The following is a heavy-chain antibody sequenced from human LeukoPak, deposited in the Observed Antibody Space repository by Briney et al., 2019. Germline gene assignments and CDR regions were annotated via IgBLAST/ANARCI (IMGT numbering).Heavy chain of an antibody. D-gene: IGHD6-13*01. J-gene: IGHJ4*02. CDR2: INWNGGST. CDR3: AKAEPASGYDY. Sequence: GGSLRLSCAASGFTFDDYGMSWVRQAPGKGLEWVSGINWNGGSTGNADSVKGRFTISRDNAKNTVYLQMNSLRAEDTAVYYCAKAEPASGYDYWGQGTLVTVSS. V-gene: IGHV3-20*04. CDR1: GFTFDDYG.